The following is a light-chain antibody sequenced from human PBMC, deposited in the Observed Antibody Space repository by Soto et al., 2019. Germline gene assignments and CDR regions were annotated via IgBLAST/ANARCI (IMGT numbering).Light chain of an antibody. J-gene: IGKJ5*01. Sequence: IQMTQSPSSLSASVGDTVTITCRTSQGIRNDLGWYQQRPGKAPKLLIYAASSLQSGVPSRFSGSGSGTDFTLTISSLQPEDFVTYYCQQTYSTTITFGQGTRLEI. CDR3: QQTYSTTIT. CDR2: AAS. CDR1: QGIRND. V-gene: IGKV1-39*01.